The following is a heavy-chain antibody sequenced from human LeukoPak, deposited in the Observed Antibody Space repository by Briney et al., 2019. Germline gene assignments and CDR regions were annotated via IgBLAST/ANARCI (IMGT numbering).Heavy chain of an antibody. Sequence: SETLSLTCAVYGGSFSGYYWSWIRQPPGKGLEWIGEINHSGSTNYNPSLKSRVTISVDTSKNQFSLKLSSVTAADTAVYYCARGEQLCSYEAFDIWGKWTMVTVSS. CDR1: GGSFSGYY. D-gene: IGHD5-18*01. J-gene: IGHJ3*02. V-gene: IGHV4-34*01. CDR2: INHSGST. CDR3: ARGEQLCSYEAFDI.